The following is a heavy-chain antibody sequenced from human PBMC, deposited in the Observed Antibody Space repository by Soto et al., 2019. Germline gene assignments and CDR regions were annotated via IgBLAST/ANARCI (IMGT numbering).Heavy chain of an antibody. CDR3: ARGEGDYGSHHMDV. Sequence: ASVKVSCKASGYTFSGYYIHWVRQAPGQGLEWMGWINPKNGGTNYAQNFQGWATMTRDTSISTAYMELSRLRSDDTAVYYCARGEGDYGSHHMDVWGKGTTVTVSS. D-gene: IGHD3-10*01. V-gene: IGHV1-2*04. CDR2: INPKNGGT. J-gene: IGHJ6*03. CDR1: GYTFSGYY.